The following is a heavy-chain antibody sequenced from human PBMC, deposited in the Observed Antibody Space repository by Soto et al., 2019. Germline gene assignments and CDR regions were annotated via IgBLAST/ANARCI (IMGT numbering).Heavy chain of an antibody. D-gene: IGHD3-10*01. CDR3: ARFVWFGPRGAFAI. Sequence: ASVKVSCKASGYTFTSYGISWVRQAPGQGLEWMGWISAYNGNTNYAQKLQGRVTMTTDTSTSTAYMELRSLRSDDTAVYYCARFVWFGPRGAFAIWGQGTMVTVSS. CDR2: ISAYNGNT. CDR1: GYTFTSYG. V-gene: IGHV1-18*01. J-gene: IGHJ3*02.